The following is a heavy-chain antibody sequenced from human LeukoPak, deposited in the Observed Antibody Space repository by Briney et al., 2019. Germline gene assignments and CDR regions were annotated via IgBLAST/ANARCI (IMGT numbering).Heavy chain of an antibody. Sequence: SETLSLTCTVSGGSIRGYYWSWIRQPPGKGLEWIGYIYYSGSTYYNPSLKSRVTISVDTSKNQFSLKLSSVTAADTAVYYCARDGYSGQRHDYWGQGTLVTVSS. CDR3: ARDGYSGQRHDY. D-gene: IGHD5-12*01. CDR2: IYYSGST. J-gene: IGHJ4*02. V-gene: IGHV4-59*12. CDR1: GGSIRGYY.